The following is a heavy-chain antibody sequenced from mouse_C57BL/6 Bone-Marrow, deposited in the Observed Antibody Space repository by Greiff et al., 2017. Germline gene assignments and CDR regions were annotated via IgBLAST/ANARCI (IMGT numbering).Heavy chain of an antibody. CDR1: GYSFTSYY. D-gene: IGHD4-1*01. CDR3: AREPGTRDFDY. Sequence: VQLQESGPELVKPGASVKISCKASGYSFTSYYIHWVKQRPGQGLEWIGWIYPGSGNTKYNEKFKGKATLTADTSSSTAYMQLSSLTSEDSAVYYCAREPGTRDFDYWGQGTTLTVSS. J-gene: IGHJ2*01. V-gene: IGHV1-66*01. CDR2: IYPGSGNT.